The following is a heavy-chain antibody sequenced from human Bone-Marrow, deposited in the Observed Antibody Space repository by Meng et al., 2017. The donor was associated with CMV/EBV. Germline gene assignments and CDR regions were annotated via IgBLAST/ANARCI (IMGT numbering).Heavy chain of an antibody. V-gene: IGHV3-49*04. D-gene: IGHD6-25*01. Sequence: GESLKISCTTSGFTFADYALAWVRQAPGKGLEWVSHIRSRASGGAIEYAASVKGRFSLSRDDSKNLAYLQIYSLKTEDTAVYYCTRWMYTSALDYWGQGTLVTVSS. CDR1: GFTFADYA. J-gene: IGHJ4*02. CDR2: IRSRASGGAI. CDR3: TRWMYTSALDY.